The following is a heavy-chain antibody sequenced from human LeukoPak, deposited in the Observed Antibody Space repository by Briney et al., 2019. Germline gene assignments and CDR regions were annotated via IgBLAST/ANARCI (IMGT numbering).Heavy chain of an antibody. CDR3: AAAMDSSGYYYFDY. J-gene: IGHJ4*02. D-gene: IGHD3-22*01. V-gene: IGHV3-7*01. Sequence: QAGGSLRLSCAASGFTFSSYWMSWVRQAPGKGLEWVANIKQDGSEKYYVDSVKGRFTISRDNAKNSLYLQMNSLRAEDTAVYYCAAAMDSSGYYYFDYRGQGTLVTVSS. CDR2: IKQDGSEK. CDR1: GFTFSSYW.